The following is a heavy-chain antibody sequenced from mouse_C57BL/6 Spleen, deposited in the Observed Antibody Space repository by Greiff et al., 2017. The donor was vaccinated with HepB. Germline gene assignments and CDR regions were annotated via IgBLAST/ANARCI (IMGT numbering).Heavy chain of an antibody. V-gene: IGHV1-59*01. D-gene: IGHD2-2*01. J-gene: IGHJ2*01. CDR3: AREEGYPSFDY. CDR2: IDPSDSYT. CDR1: GYTFTSYW. Sequence: VQLQQPGAELVRPGTSVKLSCKASGYTFTSYWMHWVKQRPGQGLEWIGVIDPSDSYTNYNQKFKGKATLTVDTSSSTACMQLSSLTSEDSAVYYCAREEGYPSFDYWGQGTTLTVSS.